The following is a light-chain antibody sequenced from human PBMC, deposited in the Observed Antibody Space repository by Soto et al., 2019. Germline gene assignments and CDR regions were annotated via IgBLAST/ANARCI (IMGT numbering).Light chain of an antibody. CDR3: VPDTHWAPCT. CDR2: KVS. CDR1: QSLVYSDGNTY. J-gene: IGKJ3*01. V-gene: IGKV2-30*01. Sequence: DVVMTQSPLSLPVTLGQPASISCRSSQSLVYSDGNTYLNWFQQRPGQSPRRLIYKVSKRDSGVQGRLRGCGSGTDFTLKICRVEAMDVRVYYCVPDTHWAPCTFGPGTKVDGK.